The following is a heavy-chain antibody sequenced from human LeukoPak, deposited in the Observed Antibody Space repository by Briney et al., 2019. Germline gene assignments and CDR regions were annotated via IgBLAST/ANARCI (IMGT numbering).Heavy chain of an antibody. CDR1: GFTFSSYA. CDR3: AKVPIVVVPAAMRDIDY. CDR2: ISGSGGTT. J-gene: IGHJ4*02. V-gene: IGHV3-23*01. D-gene: IGHD2-2*01. Sequence: GGSLRLSCAASGFTFSSYAMSWVRQAPGKGLEWVLAISGSGGTTYYADSVKGRFTISRDNSKNTLYLQMNSLRAEDTAVYYCAKVPIVVVPAAMRDIDYWGQGTLVAVSS.